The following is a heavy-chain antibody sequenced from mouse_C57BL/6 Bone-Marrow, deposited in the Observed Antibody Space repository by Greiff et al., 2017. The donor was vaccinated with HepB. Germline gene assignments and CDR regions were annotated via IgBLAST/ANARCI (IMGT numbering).Heavy chain of an antibody. Sequence: QVQLQQSGPELVKPGASVKISCKASGYSFTSYYIHWVKQRPGQGLEWIGWIYPGSGNTKYNEKFKGKATLTADTSSSTAYMQLSSLTSEDSAVYYCARGQNLYYDYDNTFAYWGQGTLVTVSA. V-gene: IGHV1-66*01. J-gene: IGHJ3*01. CDR2: IYPGSGNT. CDR3: ARGQNLYYDYDNTFAY. CDR1: GYSFTSYY. D-gene: IGHD2-4*01.